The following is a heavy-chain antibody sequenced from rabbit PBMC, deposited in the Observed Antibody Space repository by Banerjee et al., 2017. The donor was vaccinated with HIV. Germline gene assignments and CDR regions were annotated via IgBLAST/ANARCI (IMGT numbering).Heavy chain of an antibody. CDR1: GFDFSSGYD. J-gene: IGHJ4*01. CDR2: IYTGSSGST. Sequence: QQQLEESGGDLVKPEGSLTLTCKASGFDFSSGYDMCWVRQAPGKGLEWIGCIYTGSSGSTWYASWAKGRFTISKTLSTTVTLQMTSLTAADTATYFCARGGYDANYFNLWGPGTLVTVS. CDR3: ARGGYDANYFNL. V-gene: IGHV1S45*01. D-gene: IGHD6-1*01.